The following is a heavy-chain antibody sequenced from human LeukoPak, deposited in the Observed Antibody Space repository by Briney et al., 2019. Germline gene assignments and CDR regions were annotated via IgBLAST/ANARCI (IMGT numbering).Heavy chain of an antibody. Sequence: SVKVSCKASGGTFSSYAISWVRQAPGQGLEWMGGIIPIFGTANYAQKFQGRVTITTDESTSTAYMELSSLRSEDTAVYYCARSPAVVGYCSSTSCYTELPYFDYWAREPWSPSPQ. CDR1: GGTFSSYA. J-gene: IGHJ4*02. V-gene: IGHV1-69*05. D-gene: IGHD2-2*02. CDR2: IIPIFGTA. CDR3: ARSPAVVGYCSSTSCYTELPYFDY.